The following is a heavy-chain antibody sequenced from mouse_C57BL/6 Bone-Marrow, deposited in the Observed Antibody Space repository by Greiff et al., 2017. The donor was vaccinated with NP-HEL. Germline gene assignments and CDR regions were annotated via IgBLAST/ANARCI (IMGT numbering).Heavy chain of an antibody. CDR2: IDPANGNT. CDR3: ALHYYGSSYGYFDV. V-gene: IGHV14-3*01. Sequence: DVKLVESVAELVRPGASVKLSCTASGFNIKNTYMHWVKQRPEQGLEWIGRIDPANGNTKYAPKFQGKATITADTSSNTAYLQLSSLTSEDTAIYYCALHYYGSSYGYFDVWGTGTTVTVSS. J-gene: IGHJ1*03. D-gene: IGHD1-1*01. CDR1: GFNIKNTY.